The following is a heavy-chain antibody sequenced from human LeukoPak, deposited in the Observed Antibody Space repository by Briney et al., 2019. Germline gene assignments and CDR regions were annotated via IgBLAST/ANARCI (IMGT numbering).Heavy chain of an antibody. Sequence: SETLSLTCTVSGGSISSYYWSWIRQPPGKGLEWIGYIHYSGSTTYNPSLKSRVTISVDTSKNQFSLKLSSVTAADTAVYYCARTRYYYNSRSYGAPYYFDYWGQGTLVTVSS. CDR3: ARTRYYYNSRSYGAPYYFDY. V-gene: IGHV4-59*08. D-gene: IGHD3-10*01. CDR2: IHYSGST. J-gene: IGHJ4*02. CDR1: GGSISSYY.